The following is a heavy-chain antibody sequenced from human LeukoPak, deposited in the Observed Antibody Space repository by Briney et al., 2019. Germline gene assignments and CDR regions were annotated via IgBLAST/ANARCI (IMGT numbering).Heavy chain of an antibody. J-gene: IGHJ4*02. CDR1: GGSVSRGSYY. Sequence: SETLSLTCTVSGGSVSRGSYYWSWTRPPPGKGLEWIVYIHHSGTTNYSPSLKSRVTISVDMSKNQFFLNLTSVTAADTAVYYCARGRLGATYWGQGTLVTVSS. V-gene: IGHV4-61*01. D-gene: IGHD1-26*01. CDR3: ARGRLGATY. CDR2: IHHSGTT.